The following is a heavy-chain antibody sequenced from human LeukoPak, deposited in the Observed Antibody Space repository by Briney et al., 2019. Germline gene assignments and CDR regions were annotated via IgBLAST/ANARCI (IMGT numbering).Heavy chain of an antibody. Sequence: GGSLRLSCAASGFTFDDYAMPWVRQAPGKGLEWVSLISWDGGSTYYADSVKGRFTISRDNSKNSLYLQMNSLRAEDTALYYCAKDKSLDTAMVHYYYGMDVWGQGTTVTVSS. CDR2: ISWDGGST. J-gene: IGHJ6*02. CDR3: AKDKSLDTAMVHYYYGMDV. CDR1: GFTFDDYA. D-gene: IGHD5-18*01. V-gene: IGHV3-43D*03.